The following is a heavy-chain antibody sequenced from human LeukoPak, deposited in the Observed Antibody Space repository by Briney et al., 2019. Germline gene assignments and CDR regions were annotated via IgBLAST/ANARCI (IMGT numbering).Heavy chain of an antibody. CDR3: ARATGYDFWSGYYTRMDV. V-gene: IGHV4-39*07. Sequence: PSETLTLTCTVSGGSISSSSYYWGWIRQPPGKGLEWNGSIYYSGSTYYNPSLKSRVTISVDTSKNQFSLKLSSVTAADTAVYYCARATGYDFWSGYYTRMDVWGKGTTVTVSS. CDR1: GGSISSSSYY. D-gene: IGHD3-3*01. J-gene: IGHJ6*04. CDR2: IYYSGST.